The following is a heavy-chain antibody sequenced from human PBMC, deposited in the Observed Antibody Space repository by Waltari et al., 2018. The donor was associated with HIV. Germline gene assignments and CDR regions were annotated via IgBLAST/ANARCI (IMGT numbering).Heavy chain of an antibody. CDR1: GYSVTSYW. D-gene: IGHD1-7*01. Sequence: EVQLVQSGAEVKKPGESLKISCKGSGYSVTSYWIGWVRQMPGKGLEWMGSIYPGDSDTRYSPSFQGQVAISADKSITTAYLQWSSLKASDTAMYYCATVQSPYNWIYADLGDYWGQGTLVTVSS. J-gene: IGHJ4*02. V-gene: IGHV5-51*01. CDR3: ATVQSPYNWIYADLGDY. CDR2: IYPGDSDT.